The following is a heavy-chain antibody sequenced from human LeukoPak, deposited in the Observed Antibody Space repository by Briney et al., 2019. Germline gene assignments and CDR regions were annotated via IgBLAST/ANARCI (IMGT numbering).Heavy chain of an antibody. J-gene: IGHJ3*01. D-gene: IGHD2-2*01. CDR3: ARKVLVPAATGAGAFDV. CDR2: MYYDGRNK. V-gene: IGHV3-33*01. CDR1: GFTFSSYD. Sequence: GGSLRLSCAASGFTFSSYDMHWVRQVPGKGLEWVAVMYYDGRNKYYADSVKGRFTISRDNSKNTLYLQINSLRAEDTAVFYCARKVLVPAATGAGAFDVWGRGTMVIVSS.